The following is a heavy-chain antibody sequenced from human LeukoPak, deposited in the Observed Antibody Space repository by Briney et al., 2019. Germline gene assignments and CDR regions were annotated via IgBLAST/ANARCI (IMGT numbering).Heavy chain of an antibody. D-gene: IGHD6-19*01. Sequence: SETLSLTCTVSGGSISSSSYYWGWIRQPPGKGLVWIGSIYYSGSTYYNPTLQSRVTISVATSKIQFPLKLSSVPAADPAVYYCARHLRPSSGWYGSFDPWGQGTLVTVSS. CDR1: GGSISSSSYY. V-gene: IGHV4-39*01. CDR3: ARHLRPSSGWYGSFDP. J-gene: IGHJ5*02. CDR2: IYYSGST.